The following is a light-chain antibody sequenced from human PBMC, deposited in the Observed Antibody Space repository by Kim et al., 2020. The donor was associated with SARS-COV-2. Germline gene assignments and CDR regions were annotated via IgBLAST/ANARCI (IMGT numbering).Light chain of an antibody. CDR1: SSDVGDYND. CDR3: SSYSSNNRV. V-gene: IGLV2-14*01. J-gene: IGLJ2*01. CDR2: DVT. Sequence: PGQSITISCTGTSSDVGDYNDVSWQHQHADEAPLLMIYDVTKRPAVVSRRFSASKAGTTASLTISELQAEDEADYYCSSYSSNNRVFGGGTQLTVL.